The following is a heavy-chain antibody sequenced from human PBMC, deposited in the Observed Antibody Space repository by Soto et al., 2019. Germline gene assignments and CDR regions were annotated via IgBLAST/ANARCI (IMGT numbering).Heavy chain of an antibody. CDR1: GYSFTSYW. J-gene: IGHJ4*02. CDR2: IYPGDSDT. D-gene: IGHD5-18*01. CDR3: ATRASRGYSYGSGYRAFDY. Sequence: GESLKISCKGSGYSFTSYWIGWVRQMPGKGLEWMGIIYPGDSDTRYSPSFQGQVTISADKSISTAYLQWSSLKASDTAMYYCATRASRGYSYGSGYRAFDYWGQGALVTVSS. V-gene: IGHV5-51*01.